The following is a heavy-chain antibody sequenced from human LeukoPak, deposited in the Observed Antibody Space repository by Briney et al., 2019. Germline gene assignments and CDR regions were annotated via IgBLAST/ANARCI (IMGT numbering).Heavy chain of an antibody. CDR3: ASRKYSSSWSLHDYYGMDV. D-gene: IGHD6-13*01. V-gene: IGHV3-66*01. Sequence: GGSLRLSCAASGFTVSSNYMSWVRQAPGKGLEWVSVIYSGGSKYYAYSVKGRFTISRDNSKNTLYLQMNSLRAEDAAVYYCASRKYSSSWSLHDYYGMDVWGQGTTVTVSS. CDR1: GFTVSSNY. CDR2: IYSGGSK. J-gene: IGHJ6*02.